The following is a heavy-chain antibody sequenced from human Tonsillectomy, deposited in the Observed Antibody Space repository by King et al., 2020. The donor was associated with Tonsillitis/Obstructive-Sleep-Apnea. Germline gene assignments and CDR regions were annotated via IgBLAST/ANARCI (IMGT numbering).Heavy chain of an antibody. J-gene: IGHJ4*02. Sequence: VQLVESGAEVKKPGASVKVSCKASGYTFTTYYIHWIRQAPGQGLEWMGIINPSDGITTYAQNFHGRVTMTRDTSTSTVYMELSSLRSEDTAVYYCARDDRVGRYIDYWGQGTLVTVSS. D-gene: IGHD2-2*01. CDR3: ARDDRVGRYIDY. CDR1: GYTFTTYY. CDR2: INPSDGIT. V-gene: IGHV1-46*01.